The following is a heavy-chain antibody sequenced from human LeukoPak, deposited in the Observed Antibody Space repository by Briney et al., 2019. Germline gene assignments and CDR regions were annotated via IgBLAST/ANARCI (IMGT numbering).Heavy chain of an antibody. V-gene: IGHV3-74*01. CDR3: TFSSYGDHVGVDAFDM. CDR2: INAYGSSR. Sequence: GGSLRLSCAASGFTFSTYWMHWVRQAPGEGLVWVSRINAYGSSRNYADSVKGRFTISRDNAKNTVYLQMNSLSAEDTAMYYCTFSSYGDHVGVDAFDMWGQGTMVTVSS. CDR1: GFTFSTYW. D-gene: IGHD4-17*01. J-gene: IGHJ3*02.